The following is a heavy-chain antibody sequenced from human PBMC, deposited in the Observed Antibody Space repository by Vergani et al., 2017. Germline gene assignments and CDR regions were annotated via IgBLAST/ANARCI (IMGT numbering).Heavy chain of an antibody. CDR1: GFTFSSYS. Sequence: EVQLVESGGGLVKPGGSLRLSCAASGFTFSSYSMNWVRQAPGKGLEWVSSISSSSSYIYYADSVKGRFTISRDNAKNSLYLQMNSLRAEDTAVYYCARDGVIPAAKLTYYYYGIDVWGQGTTVTVSS. CDR3: ARDGVIPAAKLTYYYYGIDV. V-gene: IGHV3-21*01. D-gene: IGHD2-2*01. CDR2: ISSSSSYI. J-gene: IGHJ6*02.